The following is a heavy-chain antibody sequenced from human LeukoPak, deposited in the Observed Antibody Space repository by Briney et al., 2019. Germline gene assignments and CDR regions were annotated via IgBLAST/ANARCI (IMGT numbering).Heavy chain of an antibody. Sequence: PGGSLRLSCAASGFTFSSYGMHWVRQAPGKGLEWVAVISYDGSNKYYADSVKGRFTISRDNSKNTLYLQMNSLRAEDTAVYYCAKVGYDSSGYYPIDYWGQGTLATVSS. CDR2: ISYDGSNK. CDR1: GFTFSSYG. CDR3: AKVGYDSSGYYPIDY. D-gene: IGHD3-22*01. J-gene: IGHJ4*02. V-gene: IGHV3-30*18.